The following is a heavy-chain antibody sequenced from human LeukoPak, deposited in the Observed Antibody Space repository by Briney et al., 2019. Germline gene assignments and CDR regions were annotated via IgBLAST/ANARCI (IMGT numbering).Heavy chain of an antibody. D-gene: IGHD2-15*01. CDR2: IYYSGST. CDR3: ARRGPCSGGSCYSFGFDY. J-gene: IGHJ4*02. CDR1: GGSISSYY. Sequence: SETLSLTCTVPGGSISSYYWSWIRQPPGKGLEWIGHIYYSGSTNYNPSLKSRVTISVDTSKTQFSLTLSSVTAADTAVYYCARRGPCSGGSCYSFGFDYWGQGTLVTVSS. V-gene: IGHV4-59*01.